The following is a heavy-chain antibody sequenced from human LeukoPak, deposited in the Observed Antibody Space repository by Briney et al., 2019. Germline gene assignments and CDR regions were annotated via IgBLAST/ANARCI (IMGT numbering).Heavy chain of an antibody. CDR3: ARGWPGYCSSTSCYPLDY. CDR2: IYYSGST. V-gene: IGHV4-59*01. J-gene: IGHJ4*02. CDR1: GGSISSYY. D-gene: IGHD2-2*01. Sequence: SETLSLTCTVSGGSISSYYWSWIRQPPGKGLEWIGYIYYSGSTNYNPSLKSRVTISVDTSKNQFSLKLSSVTAADTAVYYCARGWPGYCSSTSCYPLDYWGQGTLVTVSS.